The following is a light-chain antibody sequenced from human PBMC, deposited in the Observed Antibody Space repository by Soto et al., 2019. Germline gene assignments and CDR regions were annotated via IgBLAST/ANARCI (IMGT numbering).Light chain of an antibody. J-gene: IGKJ2*01. Sequence: EIVLTQSPGTLSLSPGERATLSCRASQSVGGVYLAWYQHRPGQAPSLLIYGASTRATGIRNRFSGSGSGTDFTLTINRLEPEDFAVYYCQQYGTSPYTFGQGTKLEIK. CDR3: QQYGTSPYT. CDR1: QSVGGVY. CDR2: GAS. V-gene: IGKV3-20*01.